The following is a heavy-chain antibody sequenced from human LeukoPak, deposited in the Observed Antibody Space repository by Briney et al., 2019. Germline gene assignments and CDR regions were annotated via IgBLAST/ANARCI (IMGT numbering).Heavy chain of an antibody. D-gene: IGHD4-23*01. CDR1: GYTFTSYG. CDR2: ISAYNGNT. V-gene: IGHV1-18*01. Sequence: ASVKVSCKASGYTFTSYGISWVQQAPGQGLEWTGWISAYNGNTNYAQKLQGRVTMTTDTSTSTAYMELRSLRSDDTAVYYCAGDPGTVVTRYYYYYGMDVWGQGTTVTVSS. J-gene: IGHJ6*02. CDR3: AGDPGTVVTRYYYYYGMDV.